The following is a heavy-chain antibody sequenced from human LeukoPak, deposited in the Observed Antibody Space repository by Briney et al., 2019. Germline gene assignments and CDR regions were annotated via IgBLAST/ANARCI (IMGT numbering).Heavy chain of an antibody. CDR2: IIPIFGTA. J-gene: IGHJ6*03. CDR1: GGTFSSYA. CDR3: ARGGQHPAKYYYYYYMDV. V-gene: IGHV1-69*05. D-gene: IGHD6-13*01. Sequence: SVKVSCKASGGTFSSYAISWVRQAPGQGLEWMGGIIPIFGTANYAQKFQGRVTITTDESTSTAYMELSSPRSEDTAVYYCARGGQHPAKYYYYYYMDVWGKGTTVTVSS.